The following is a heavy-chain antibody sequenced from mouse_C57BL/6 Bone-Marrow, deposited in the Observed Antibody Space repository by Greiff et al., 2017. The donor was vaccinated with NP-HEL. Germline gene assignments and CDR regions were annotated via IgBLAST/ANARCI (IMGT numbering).Heavy chain of an antibody. CDR1: GFSLTSYA. Sequence: QVQLKESGPGLVAPSQSLSITCTVSGFSLTSYAISWVRQPPGKGLEWLGVIWTGGGTNYNSALKSRLSISKYNSKSQVVLKMNSLQTDDTARYYCARNERIIYYGYPLAMDYWGQGTSVTVSS. D-gene: IGHD2-2*01. J-gene: IGHJ4*01. V-gene: IGHV2-9-1*01. CDR3: ARNERIIYYGYPLAMDY. CDR2: IWTGGGT.